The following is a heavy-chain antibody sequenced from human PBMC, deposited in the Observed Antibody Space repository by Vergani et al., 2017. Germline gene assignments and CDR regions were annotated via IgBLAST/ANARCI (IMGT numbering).Heavy chain of an antibody. D-gene: IGHD6-13*01. Sequence: QVQLQESGPGLVRPSQTLSLSCTVSGGSISSGSYYWSWFRQPAGKGLEWIGRFYTGEGTSYNPSLKSRVTISVDTSKNQFSLQLSSVTAADTAVYYCARDPLYSTTSPFLLLDMDVWGQGTTVTVSS. CDR2: FYTGEGT. CDR1: GGSISSGSYY. CDR3: ARDPLYSTTSPFLLLDMDV. V-gene: IGHV4-61*02. J-gene: IGHJ6*02.